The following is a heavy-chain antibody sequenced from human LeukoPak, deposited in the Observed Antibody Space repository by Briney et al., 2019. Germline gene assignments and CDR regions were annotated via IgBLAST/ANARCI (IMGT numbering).Heavy chain of an antibody. V-gene: IGHV3-21*01. CDR3: ARASSSWDRFDY. D-gene: IGHD6-13*01. Sequence: GGSLRLSCAASGFTFSSYSMNWVHQAPGKGLGWVSSISSSSSYIYYADSVKGRFTISRDNAQTSLYLQMNSLRAEDTAVYYCARASSSWDRFDYWGQGTLVTVSS. CDR2: ISSSSSYI. J-gene: IGHJ4*02. CDR1: GFTFSSYS.